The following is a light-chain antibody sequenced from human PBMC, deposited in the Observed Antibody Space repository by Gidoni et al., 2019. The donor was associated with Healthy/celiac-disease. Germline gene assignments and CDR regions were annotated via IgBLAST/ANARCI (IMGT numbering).Light chain of an antibody. Sequence: EIVLSQSPATLSMSPGERATLSCSASQSVISYLAWYQQKHGQAPRLLIYDASNKATGVSAGFGGSGFGTDFTLTSSSIEAEDFAVYYCQQRSNWPLTFGGGTKVEIK. J-gene: IGKJ4*01. CDR3: QQRSNWPLT. CDR2: DAS. CDR1: QSVISY. V-gene: IGKV3-11*01.